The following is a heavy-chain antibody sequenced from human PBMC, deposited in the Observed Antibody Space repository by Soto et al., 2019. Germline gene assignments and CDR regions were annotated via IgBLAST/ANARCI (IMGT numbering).Heavy chain of an antibody. CDR2: IYYIGST. D-gene: IGHD4-17*01. V-gene: IGHV4-61*03. CDR3: ARVYGDYLDY. Sequence: SETLSLTCTVSGGSVSSDNYYWSCIRQPPGKGLEWIGYIYYIGSTNHNPSLKSRVTISVDTSKNHFSLKLSSVTAADTAVYYCARVYGDYLDYWGQGTLVTVSS. J-gene: IGHJ4*02. CDR1: GGSVSSDNYY.